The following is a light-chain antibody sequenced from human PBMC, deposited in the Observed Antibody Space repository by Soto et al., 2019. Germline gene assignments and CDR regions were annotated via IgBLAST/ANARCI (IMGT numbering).Light chain of an antibody. CDR2: HAS. Sequence: DIQVTQSPSTLPASVGDRVTITCRASQSISNWLAWYQQKPGTAPKVLIYHASNLQSGVPSRFSGSGSGTEFTLTISSLQSEDFPVYSCLQYHNLWAFGQGTKVDIK. CDR1: QSISNW. J-gene: IGKJ1*01. CDR3: LQYHNLWA. V-gene: IGKV1-5*01.